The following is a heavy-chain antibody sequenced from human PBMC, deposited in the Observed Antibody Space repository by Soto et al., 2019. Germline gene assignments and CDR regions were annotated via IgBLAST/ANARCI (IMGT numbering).Heavy chain of an antibody. V-gene: IGHV3-11*05. D-gene: IGHD6-13*01. CDR1: GFTFSDYY. CDR3: ARSPPAGIAAY. J-gene: IGHJ4*02. CDR2: ISSSSSYR. Sequence: QVQLVESGGGLGKPGGSLRLSCAASGFTFSDYYMSWIRQAPGKGLEWVSYISSSSSYRNYADSVQGRFTISRDDARNSLYPQMNSLRAEDTAVYYCARSPPAGIAAYWGQGTLVTVSS.